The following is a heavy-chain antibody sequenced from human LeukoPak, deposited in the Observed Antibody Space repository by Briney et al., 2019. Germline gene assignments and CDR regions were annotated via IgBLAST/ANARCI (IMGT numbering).Heavy chain of an antibody. CDR1: GYTFTSYY. D-gene: IGHD3-22*01. CDR2: INPSGGST. CDR3: ARVLTSSGYYPPRYGMDV. J-gene: IGHJ6*02. Sequence: ASVNVSCKASGYTFTSYYMHWVRQAPGQGLEWMGIINPSGGSTSYAQKFQGRVTMTRDTSTSTVYMELSSLRSEDTAVYYCARVLTSSGYYPPRYGMDVWGQGTTVTVSS. V-gene: IGHV1-46*01.